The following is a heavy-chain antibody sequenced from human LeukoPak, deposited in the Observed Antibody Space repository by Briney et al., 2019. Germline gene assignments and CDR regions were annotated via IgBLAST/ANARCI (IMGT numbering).Heavy chain of an antibody. D-gene: IGHD5-24*01. CDR2: MNPNSGNT. CDR3: ARGAEMATYP. CDR1: GYTFTGYY. J-gene: IGHJ4*02. Sequence: ASVKVSCKASGYTFTGYYMHWVRQATGQGLEWMGWMNPNSGNTGYAQKFQGRVTITRNTSISTAYMELSSLRSEDTAVYYCARGAEMATYPWGQGTLVTVSS. V-gene: IGHV1-8*03.